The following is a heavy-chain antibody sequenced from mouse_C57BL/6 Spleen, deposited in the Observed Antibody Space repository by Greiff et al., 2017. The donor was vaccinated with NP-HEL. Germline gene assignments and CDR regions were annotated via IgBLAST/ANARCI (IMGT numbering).Heavy chain of an antibody. CDR2: ISNLAYSI. CDR1: GFTFSDYG. J-gene: IGHJ4*01. D-gene: IGHD2-2*01. V-gene: IGHV5-15*01. CDR3: ARHGLRRSHYAMDY. Sequence: DVQLVESGGGLVQPGGSLKLSCAASGFTFSDYGMAWVRQAPRKGPEWVAFISNLAYSIYYADTVTGRFTISRENAKNTLYLEMSSLRSEDTAMYYCARHGLRRSHYAMDYWGQGTSVTVSS.